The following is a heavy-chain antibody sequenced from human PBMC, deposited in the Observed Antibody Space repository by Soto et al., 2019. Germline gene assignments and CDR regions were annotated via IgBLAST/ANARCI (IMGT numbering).Heavy chain of an antibody. CDR3: ARDTEHCSGGSCYSPY. D-gene: IGHD2-15*01. CDR1: GFTFSSYS. V-gene: IGHV3-21*01. Sequence: GGSLRLSCAASGFTFSSYSMNWVRQAPGKGLEWVSSISSSSSYIYYADSVKGRFTISRDNAKNSLYLQMNSLRAEDTAVYYCARDTEHCSGGSCYSPYWGQGTLVTVSS. J-gene: IGHJ4*02. CDR2: ISSSSSYI.